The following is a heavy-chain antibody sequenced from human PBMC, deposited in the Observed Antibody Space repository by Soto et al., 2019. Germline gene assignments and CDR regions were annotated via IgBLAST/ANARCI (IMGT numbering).Heavy chain of an antibody. CDR1: GFTFSSYG. CDR2: ISYDGSNK. CDR3: AKAIGSGSYYRRGDYFDY. V-gene: IGHV3-30*18. Sequence: PGGSLRLSCAASGFTFSSYGMHWVRQAPGKGLEWVAVISYDGSNKYYADSVKGRFTISRDNSKNTLYLQMNSLRAEDTAVYYCAKAIGSGSYYRRGDYFDYWGQGTLVTVS. J-gene: IGHJ4*02. D-gene: IGHD3-10*01.